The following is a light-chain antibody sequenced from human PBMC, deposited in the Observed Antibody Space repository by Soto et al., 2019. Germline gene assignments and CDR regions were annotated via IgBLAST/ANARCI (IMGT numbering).Light chain of an antibody. V-gene: IGKV3-11*01. J-gene: IGKJ4*01. CDR2: DVS. CDR3: QQYGSSPPIT. Sequence: TVLAQSPATLSLSPGERATLSCRASQSVSSYLAWYQQKPGQAPRLLIYDVSSRATGIPARFSGSGSGTDFTLTISSLEPEDFAVYYCQQYGSSPPITFGGGTKVDIK. CDR1: QSVSSY.